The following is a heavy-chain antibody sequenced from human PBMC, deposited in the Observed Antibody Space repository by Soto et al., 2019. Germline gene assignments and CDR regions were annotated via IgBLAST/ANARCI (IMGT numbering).Heavy chain of an antibody. Sequence: QVQLVQSGDEVRKPGSSVKVSCEASGYIFIKCDIAWVRQAPGQGLEWMGWISPYSGNTHYASKVQGRLTMTTDTSTSTAYMELGSLTSDDPAVYYCAMVDNYVTPTPQDVWGQGTTVTVSS. CDR1: GYIFIKCD. CDR3: AMVDNYVTPTPQDV. J-gene: IGHJ6*02. D-gene: IGHD3-16*01. CDR2: ISPYSGNT. V-gene: IGHV1-18*01.